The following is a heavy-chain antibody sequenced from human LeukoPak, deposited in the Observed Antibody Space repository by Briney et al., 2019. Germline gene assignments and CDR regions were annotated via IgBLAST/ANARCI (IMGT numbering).Heavy chain of an antibody. Sequence: GGSLRLSCAASGFTFSSYETNWVRQAPGKGLEWVSYIVGSGSTINYADSVKGRFTISRDNAKNSLFLQMNSLRAEDTAIYYCARVGYSYGTSFDYWGQGTLVTVSS. CDR2: IVGSGSTI. V-gene: IGHV3-48*03. D-gene: IGHD5-18*01. J-gene: IGHJ4*02. CDR3: ARVGYSYGTSFDY. CDR1: GFTFSSYE.